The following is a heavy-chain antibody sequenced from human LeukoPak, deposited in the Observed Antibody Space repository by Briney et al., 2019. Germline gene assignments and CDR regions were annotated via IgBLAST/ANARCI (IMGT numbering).Heavy chain of an antibody. CDR3: AREVKLVTMVRGVINAFDI. D-gene: IGHD3-10*01. CDR2: INPNSGGT. Sequence: ASVKVSCKASGYTFTGYYMHWVRQAPGQGLEWMGWINPNSGGTNYAQKFQGRVTMTRDTSISTAYMELSRLRSDDTAVYCCAREVKLVTMVRGVINAFDIWGQGTMVTVSS. CDR1: GYTFTGYY. J-gene: IGHJ3*02. V-gene: IGHV1-2*02.